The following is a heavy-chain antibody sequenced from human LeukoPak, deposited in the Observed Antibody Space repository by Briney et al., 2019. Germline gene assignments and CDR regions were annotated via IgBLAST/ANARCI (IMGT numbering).Heavy chain of an antibody. CDR1: GFTFGDYA. CDR2: ISWNSGSI. J-gene: IGHJ4*02. Sequence: GRSLRLSCAASGFTFGDYAMHWVRQAPGKGLEWVSGISWNSGSIGYADSVKGRFTISRDNAKNSLYLQMNSLRAEDMALYYCAKSPHYDILTGSYYFDYWGQGTLVTVSS. V-gene: IGHV3-9*03. CDR3: AKSPHYDILTGSYYFDY. D-gene: IGHD3-9*01.